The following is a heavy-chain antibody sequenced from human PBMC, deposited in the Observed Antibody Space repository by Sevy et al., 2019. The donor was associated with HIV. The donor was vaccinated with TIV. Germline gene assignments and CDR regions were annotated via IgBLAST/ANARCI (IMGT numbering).Heavy chain of an antibody. CDR2: IWYDGSNK. V-gene: IGHV3-33*01. D-gene: IGHD2-8*01. Sequence: GGCLSLSCAASGFTFSSYGMHWVRQAPGKGLEWVEVIWYDGSNKYYADSVKGRFTISRDNSKNTLYLQMNSLRAEDTAVYYCAREGLMVYAIEGDAFDIWGQGTMVTVSS. CDR3: AREGLMVYAIEGDAFDI. CDR1: GFTFSSYG. J-gene: IGHJ3*02.